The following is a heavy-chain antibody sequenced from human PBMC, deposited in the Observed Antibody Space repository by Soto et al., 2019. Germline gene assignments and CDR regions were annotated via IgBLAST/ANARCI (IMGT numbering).Heavy chain of an antibody. Sequence: EVQLVESGGGLVKPGGSLRLSCVASGSTFSNYYINWVRQAPGKGLEWVSSISTRSDYIFYADSVKGRFSISRDNAQNSVYLQMHSLRAEDTARYYCATSIRFSARGADSWGQGTLVTVSS. V-gene: IGHV3-21*01. CDR2: ISTRSDYI. D-gene: IGHD3-3*01. CDR3: ATSIRFSARGADS. CDR1: GSTFSNYY. J-gene: IGHJ4*02.